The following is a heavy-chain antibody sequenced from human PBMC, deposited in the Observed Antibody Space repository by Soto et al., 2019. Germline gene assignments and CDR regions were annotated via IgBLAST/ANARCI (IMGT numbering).Heavy chain of an antibody. Sequence: SETLSLTCAVSGGSISSSNWWSWVRQPPGKGLEWIGEIYHSGSTNYNPSLKSRVTISVDKSKNQFSLKLSSVTAADTAVYYCASRGYSSGWSNWFDPWGQGTLVTVSS. CDR3: ASRGYSSGWSNWFDP. J-gene: IGHJ5*02. CDR2: IYHSGST. D-gene: IGHD6-19*01. CDR1: GGSISSSNW. V-gene: IGHV4-4*02.